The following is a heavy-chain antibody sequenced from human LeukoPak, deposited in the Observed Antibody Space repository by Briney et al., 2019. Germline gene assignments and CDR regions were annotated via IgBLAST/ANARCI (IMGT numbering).Heavy chain of an antibody. D-gene: IGHD3-3*01. J-gene: IGHJ5*02. V-gene: IGHV4-39*01. Sequence: SETLSLTCTVSGGSISSSSYYRGWIRQPPGKGLEWVGSIYYSGSTYYNPSLKSRVTISVDTSKNQFSLKLSSVTDADTAVYYCARHKGGPYDFWSGRYNWFDPWGQGTLVTVSS. CDR1: GGSISSSSYY. CDR2: IYYSGST. CDR3: ARHKGGPYDFWSGRYNWFDP.